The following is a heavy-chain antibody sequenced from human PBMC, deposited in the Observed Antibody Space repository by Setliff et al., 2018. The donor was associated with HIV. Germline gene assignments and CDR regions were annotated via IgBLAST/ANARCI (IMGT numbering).Heavy chain of an antibody. CDR1: GGSISSYF. Sequence: PSETLSLTCTVSGGSISSYFWSWVRQPPGKGLEWIGYIYYSGSTNYNPSLKSRVTMSVDTFKNQFSLKLSSVTAADTAVYYCARIYDYGSYYFDYWGKGTLVTVSS. CDR2: IYYSGST. D-gene: IGHD4-17*01. J-gene: IGHJ4*02. CDR3: ARIYDYGSYYFDY. V-gene: IGHV4-59*01.